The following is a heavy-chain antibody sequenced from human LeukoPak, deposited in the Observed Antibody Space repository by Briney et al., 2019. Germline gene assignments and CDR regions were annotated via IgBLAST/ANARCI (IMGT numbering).Heavy chain of an antibody. J-gene: IGHJ4*02. CDR1: GGSISSGGYS. CDR3: ARGDTVVTPFDY. V-gene: IGHV4-30-2*01. Sequence: PSQTLSLTCAVSGGSISSGGYSWSWIRQPPGKGLEWIGYIYHSGSTYYNPSLRSRVTISVDRSKNQFSLKLSSVTAADTAVYYCARGDTVVTPFDYWGQGTLVTVSS. D-gene: IGHD4-23*01. CDR2: IYHSGST.